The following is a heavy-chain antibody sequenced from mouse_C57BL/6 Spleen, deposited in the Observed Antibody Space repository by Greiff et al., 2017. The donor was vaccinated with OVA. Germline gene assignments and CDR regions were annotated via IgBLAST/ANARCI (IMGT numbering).Heavy chain of an antibody. V-gene: IGHV1-9*01. D-gene: IGHD1-1*02. Sequence: VQLVESGAELMKPGASVKLSCKATGYTFTGYWIEWVKQRPGHGLEWIGEILPGSGSTNYTEKFKGQVTFTADTSSNTAYLQLSSLTTAGSAIYDGARGWYGDFDVWGTGTTVTVSS. CDR2: ILPGSGST. CDR3: ARGWYGDFDV. J-gene: IGHJ1*03. CDR1: GYTFTGYW.